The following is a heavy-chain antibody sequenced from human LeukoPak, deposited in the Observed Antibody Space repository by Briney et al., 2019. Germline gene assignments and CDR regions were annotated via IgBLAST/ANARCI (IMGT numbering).Heavy chain of an antibody. CDR2: IRGKAYGGTT. V-gene: IGHV3-49*03. CDR1: GFTFGDYA. Sequence: GGSLRPSCTASGFTFGDYAMSWFRQAPGKGLEWVGFIRGKAYGGTTEYAASVKGRFTISRDDSKSIAYLQMNSLKTEDTAVYYCTRDLGARGYSYGTYYYYYYMDVWGKGTTVTVSS. D-gene: IGHD5-18*01. J-gene: IGHJ6*03. CDR3: TRDLGARGYSYGTYYYYYYMDV.